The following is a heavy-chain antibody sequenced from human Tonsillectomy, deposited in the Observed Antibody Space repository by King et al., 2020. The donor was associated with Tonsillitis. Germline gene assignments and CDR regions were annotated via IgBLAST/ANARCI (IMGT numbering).Heavy chain of an antibody. CDR1: EFTFSSYA. CDR2: IGGSGQNT. V-gene: IGHV3-23*04. CDR3: AKAYSSGWQMGNAFHV. D-gene: IGHD6-19*01. J-gene: IGHJ3*01. Sequence: VQLVESGGGLVQPGGSLRLSCAASEFTFSSYAMSWVRQAPGKELEWVSTIGGSGQNTYYADSVKGRFTISRDNSENTLFLQMSSLRAEDTAVYYCAKAYSSGWQMGNAFHVWGQGTMVTVSS.